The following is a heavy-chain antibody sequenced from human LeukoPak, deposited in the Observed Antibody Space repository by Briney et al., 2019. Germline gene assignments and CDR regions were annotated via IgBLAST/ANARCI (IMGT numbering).Heavy chain of an antibody. CDR3: ATAVKGWFDP. CDR2: IYYSGST. J-gene: IGHJ5*02. D-gene: IGHD6-19*01. V-gene: IGHV4-59*01. Sequence: IPSETLSLXCTVSGGSISSYYWSWIRRPPGKGLEWIGYIYYSGSTNYNPSLKSRVTISVDTSKNQFSLKLSSVTAADTAVYYCATAVKGWFDPWGQGTLVTVSS. CDR1: GGSISSYY.